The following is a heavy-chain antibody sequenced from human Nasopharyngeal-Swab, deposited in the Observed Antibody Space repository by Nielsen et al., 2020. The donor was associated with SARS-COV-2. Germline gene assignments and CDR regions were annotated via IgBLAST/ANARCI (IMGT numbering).Heavy chain of an antibody. CDR1: GYIFTSYW. V-gene: IGHV5-51*01. J-gene: IGHJ5*02. CDR2: IYPGDSDT. D-gene: IGHD2-15*01. Sequence: GESLKISCTGSGYIFTSYWICWVRQMPGKVLEWMGIIYPGDSDTRYSPSFEGQVTISADKSISTAYLQWSSLKASDTAMYYCARQRQYCSGGSCYSKWFDPWGQGTLVTVSS. CDR3: ARQRQYCSGGSCYSKWFDP.